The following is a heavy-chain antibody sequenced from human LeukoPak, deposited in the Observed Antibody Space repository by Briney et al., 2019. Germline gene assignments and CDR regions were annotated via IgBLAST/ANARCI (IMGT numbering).Heavy chain of an antibody. CDR2: IYTSGST. D-gene: IGHD3-22*01. CDR3: ARGRPTYNSPTYYYDSSGYYDLFDY. V-gene: IGHV4-4*07. CDR1: GGSISSYY. J-gene: IGHJ4*02. Sequence: SETQSLTCTVSGGSISSYYWSWIRQPAGKGLEWIGRIYTSGSTNYNPSLKSRVTMSVDTSKNQFPLKLSSVTAADTAVYYCARGRPTYNSPTYYYDSSGYYDLFDYWGQGTLVTVSS.